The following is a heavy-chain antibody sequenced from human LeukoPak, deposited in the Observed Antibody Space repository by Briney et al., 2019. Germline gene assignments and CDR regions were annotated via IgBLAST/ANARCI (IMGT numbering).Heavy chain of an antibody. CDR1: GFTFSSYG. J-gene: IGHJ6*03. CDR3: AKEYYGSGSYSYYYYYMDV. Sequence: PGGSLRLSCAASGFTFSSYGMHWVRQAPGKGLEWVAFIRYDGSNKYYADSVKGRFTISRDNSKNTLHLQMNSLRAEDTAVYYCAKEYYGSGSYSYYYYYMDVWGKGTTVTVSS. V-gene: IGHV3-30*02. CDR2: IRYDGSNK. D-gene: IGHD3-10*01.